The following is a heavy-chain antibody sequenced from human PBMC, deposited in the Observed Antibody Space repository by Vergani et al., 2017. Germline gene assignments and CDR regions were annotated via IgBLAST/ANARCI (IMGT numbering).Heavy chain of an antibody. D-gene: IGHD3-3*01. CDR1: GFTFSDYY. CDR2: IYSGGST. J-gene: IGHJ6*03. Sequence: VQLVESGGGLVKPGGSLRLSCAASGFTFSDYYMSWIRQAPGKGLEWVSVIYSGGSTYYADSVKGRFTISRDNSKNTLYLQMNSLRAEDTAVYYCARGWITIFPPYYYYMDVWGKGTTVTVSS. CDR3: ARGWITIFPPYYYYMDV. V-gene: IGHV3-66*01.